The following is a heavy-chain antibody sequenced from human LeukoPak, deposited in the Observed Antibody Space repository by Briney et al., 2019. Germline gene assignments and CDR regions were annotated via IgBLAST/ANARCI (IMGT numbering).Heavy chain of an antibody. CDR2: MFYSGST. V-gene: IGHV4-59*11. D-gene: IGHD2-2*01. CDR1: GGSFSSHY. Sequence: SETLSLTCTVSGGSFSSHYWSWIRQPPGKGLEWIGYMFYSGSTKYNPSLKSRVTISVDTSKNQFSLKMNSVTAADTAVYFCARDSPPNRSSTNCNGAFDLWGQGTVVTVSS. CDR3: ARDSPPNRSSTNCNGAFDL. J-gene: IGHJ3*01.